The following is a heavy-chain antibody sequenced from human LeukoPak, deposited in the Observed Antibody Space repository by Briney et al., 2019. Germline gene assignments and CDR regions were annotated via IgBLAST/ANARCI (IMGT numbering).Heavy chain of an antibody. J-gene: IGHJ4*02. Sequence: SQTLSLTCTVSGGSINSYYWNWIRQPPGKGLEWIGYIYYSGSTCYNPSLKSRVTISVDTSKNQFSLKLSSVTAADTAVYYCASLAEQWREDYWGQGTLVTVSS. D-gene: IGHD6-19*01. V-gene: IGHV4-59*08. CDR3: ASLAEQWREDY. CDR2: IYYSGST. CDR1: GGSINSYY.